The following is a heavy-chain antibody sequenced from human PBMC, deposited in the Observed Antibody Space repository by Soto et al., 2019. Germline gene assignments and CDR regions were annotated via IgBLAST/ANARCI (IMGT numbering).Heavy chain of an antibody. CDR3: ARDDCNGGSCDGGHYLDL. J-gene: IGHJ2*01. D-gene: IGHD2-15*01. CDR2: ISPKFGRT. CDR1: DYIFLAYG. Sequence: QVQLVQSGPEVKKAGASVKVSCTAPTDYIFLAYGFDWVRQAPGQGLEWMGWISPKFGRTNYARTSQDRFTMTTDVSTNSVSMELRDLRSDDTAVYYCARDDCNGGSCDGGHYLDLWGRGTPISVSS. V-gene: IGHV1-18*01.